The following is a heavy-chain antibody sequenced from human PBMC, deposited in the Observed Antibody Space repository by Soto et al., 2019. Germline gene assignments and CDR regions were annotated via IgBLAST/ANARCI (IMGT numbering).Heavy chain of an antibody. Sequence: EVQLVESGGGWVQPGGSLKLSCSGSGCSFSDSAIHWVRQASGQGLEWVGRIRDKANHYATAYDVSVRGRFTISRDDSENTAYLQMNSLKTEDTAVYYCTRPPSGSYGDDSDYWGQGTLVTVSS. CDR3: TRPPSGSYGDDSDY. D-gene: IGHD1-26*01. CDR1: GCSFSDSA. J-gene: IGHJ4*02. CDR2: IRDKANHYAT. V-gene: IGHV3-73*02.